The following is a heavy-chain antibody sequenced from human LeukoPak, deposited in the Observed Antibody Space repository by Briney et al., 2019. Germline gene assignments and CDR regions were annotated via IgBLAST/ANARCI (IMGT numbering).Heavy chain of an antibody. V-gene: IGHV4-39*07. D-gene: IGHD6-13*01. Sequence: SETLSLTCTVSGGSISSGSYYWGWIRQPPGKGLEWIGSIYYSGSTYYNPSLKSRVTISVDTPKNQFSLKLSSVTAADTAVYYCARENAVQQQQLVLYYYMDVWGKGTTVTVSS. CDR3: ARENAVQQQQLVLYYYMDV. J-gene: IGHJ6*03. CDR1: GGSISSGSYY. CDR2: IYYSGST.